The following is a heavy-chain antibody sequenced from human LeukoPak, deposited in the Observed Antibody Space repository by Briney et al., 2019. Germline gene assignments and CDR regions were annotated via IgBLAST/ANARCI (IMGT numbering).Heavy chain of an antibody. CDR1: GFTFSNAW. CDR2: IKSKTDGGTT. CDR3: TTDRELRYDAFDI. J-gene: IGHJ3*02. Sequence: GGSLRLSCAASGFTFSNAWMSCVRQAPGKGLECVGRIKSKTDGGTTDYAAPVKGRFTISRDDSKNTLYLQMNSLKTEDTAVYYCTTDRELRYDAFDIWGQGTMVTVSS. D-gene: IGHD1-7*01. V-gene: IGHV3-15*01.